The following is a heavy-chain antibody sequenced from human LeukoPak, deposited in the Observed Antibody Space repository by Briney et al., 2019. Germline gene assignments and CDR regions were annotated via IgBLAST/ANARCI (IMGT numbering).Heavy chain of an antibody. CDR1: GGSISGSY. Sequence: SETLSLTCTVSGGSISGSYWSWIRQPPGKGLEWIGYIYYSGSTKYNPSLKSRVTISVDKSKNQLSLKLSSVTAADTAVYYCARDEGIAVASRNWFDPWGQGTLVTVSS. V-gene: IGHV4-59*12. J-gene: IGHJ5*02. CDR3: ARDEGIAVASRNWFDP. D-gene: IGHD6-13*01. CDR2: IYYSGST.